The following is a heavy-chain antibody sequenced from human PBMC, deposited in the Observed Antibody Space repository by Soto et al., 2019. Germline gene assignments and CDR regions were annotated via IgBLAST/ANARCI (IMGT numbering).Heavy chain of an antibody. J-gene: IGHJ4*02. CDR3: AKEPDCSGGSCYSYYFDY. CDR2: ISGSGGST. CDR1: GFTFSSYA. D-gene: IGHD2-15*01. Sequence: EVQLLESGGGLVQPGGSLRLSCAASGFTFSSYAMSWVRQAPGKGLEWVSAISGSGGSTYYADSVKGRFTISRDNSKNTLYLQMNSLRAEDTAVYYCAKEPDCSGGSCYSYYFDYWGQGTLVTVSS. V-gene: IGHV3-23*01.